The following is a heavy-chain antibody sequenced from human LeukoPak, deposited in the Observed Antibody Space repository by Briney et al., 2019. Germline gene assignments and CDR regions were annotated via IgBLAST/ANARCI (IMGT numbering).Heavy chain of an antibody. CDR1: GGSISSYY. CDR2: IYYSGST. J-gene: IGHJ5*02. D-gene: IGHD2-2*01. CDR3: ARLDIVVVPAAMPCWFDP. Sequence: SETLSLTCTVSGGSISSYYWSWIRQPPGKGLEWIGYIYYSGSTNYNPSLKSRVTISVDTSKNQFSLKLSSVTAADTAVYYCARLDIVVVPAAMPCWFDPWGQGTLVTVSS. V-gene: IGHV4-59*08.